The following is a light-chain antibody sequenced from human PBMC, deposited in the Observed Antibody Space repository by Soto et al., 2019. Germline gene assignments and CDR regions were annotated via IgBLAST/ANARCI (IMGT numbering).Light chain of an antibody. CDR3: QQYDNSLWT. V-gene: IGKV3-20*01. CDR2: GAS. J-gene: IGKJ1*01. CDR1: QTVSSVH. Sequence: EIVLTQSPGTLSLSPGERASLSCRASQTVSSVHLAWYQDKPGQAPRLLIYGASRRATGVPDRFSGSGSGTDFTLTISRLEPEDFAVYYCQQYDNSLWTFGQGTKVEVK.